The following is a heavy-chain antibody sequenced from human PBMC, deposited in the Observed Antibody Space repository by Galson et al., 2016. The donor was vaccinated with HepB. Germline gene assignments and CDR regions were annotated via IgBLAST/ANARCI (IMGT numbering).Heavy chain of an antibody. CDR3: ARGTGSGTAFDY. J-gene: IGHJ4*02. CDR1: GDSVSRNSAA. V-gene: IGHV6-1*01. D-gene: IGHD5-12*01. CDR2: TYFRSRWYK. Sequence: CAISGDSVSRNSAAWFWIRQSPSRGLEWLGRTYFRSRWYKDYAVSVKSRMTITPDTSKNQFSLQLNSVTPEDTDVYYCARGTGSGTAFDYWGQGILVTVSS.